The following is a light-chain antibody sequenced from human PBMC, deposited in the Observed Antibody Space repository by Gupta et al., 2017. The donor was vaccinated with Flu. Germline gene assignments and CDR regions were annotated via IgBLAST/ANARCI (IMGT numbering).Light chain of an antibody. Sequence: SVLTQPPSASGTPGQRVTISCSGSSSNIGSNTVHWYQQLPETAPKLLMYSNNQRTSVLPDRFSGAKSVTAASLAIXGXQAEDEXDYYCAALDSTMNSWVFGGGTKRTVL. CDR2: SNN. J-gene: IGLJ3*02. V-gene: IGLV1-44*01. CDR1: SSNIGSNT. CDR3: AALDSTMNSWV.